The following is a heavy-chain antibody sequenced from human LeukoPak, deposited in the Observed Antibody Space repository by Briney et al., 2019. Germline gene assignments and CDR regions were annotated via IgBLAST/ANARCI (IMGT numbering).Heavy chain of an antibody. CDR1: GFTFDDYA. CDR2: ISWNSGSI. CDR3: ARELYGGNPRGY. D-gene: IGHD4-23*01. Sequence: PGRSLRLSCAASGFTFDDYAMHWVRQAPGKGLEWVSGISWNSGSIVYADSVKGRFTISRDNAKNSLYLQMNSLRAEDTAVYYCARELYGGNPRGYWGQGTLVTVSS. V-gene: IGHV3-9*01. J-gene: IGHJ4*02.